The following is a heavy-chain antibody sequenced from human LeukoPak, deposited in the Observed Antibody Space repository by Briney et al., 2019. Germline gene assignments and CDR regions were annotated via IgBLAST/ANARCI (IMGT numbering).Heavy chain of an antibody. CDR2: MNPNSGNT. CDR1: GYTFTSYD. V-gene: IGHV1-8*03. J-gene: IGHJ4*02. D-gene: IGHD3-3*01. Sequence: ASVKVSCKASGYTFTSYDINWVRQATGQGLEWMGWMNPNSGNTGYAQKFQGRVTITRNASISTAYMELSSLRSEDTAVYYCARGNTIFGVVSIGGYWGQGTLVTVSS. CDR3: ARGNTIFGVVSIGGY.